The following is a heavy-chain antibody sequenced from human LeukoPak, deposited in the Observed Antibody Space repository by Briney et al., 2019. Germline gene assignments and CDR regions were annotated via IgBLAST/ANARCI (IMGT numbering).Heavy chain of an antibody. D-gene: IGHD5-24*01. J-gene: IGHJ4*02. CDR1: GFTFSSYA. CDR2: ISDSGDYT. CDR3: AKGQSRYAYIFDY. Sequence: GGSLRLSCAASGFTFSSYAMSWARQAPGKGLEWVSTISDSGDYTNYADSVKGRFTISRDNSNNTLYLQMNSLRAEDTAVYYCAKGQSRYAYIFDYWGQGTLVTVSS. V-gene: IGHV3-23*01.